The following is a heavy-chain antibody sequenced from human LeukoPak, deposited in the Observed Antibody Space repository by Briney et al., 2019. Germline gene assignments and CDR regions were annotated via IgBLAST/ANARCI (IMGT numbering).Heavy chain of an antibody. Sequence: PSETLSLTCTVSGGSISSYYWSWIRQPPGKGLEWIGYIYYSGSTNYNPSLKSRVTISVDTSKNQFSLKLSFVTDADTAVYYCARLRRYCSGGSCYYFDYWGQGTLVTVSS. D-gene: IGHD2-15*01. J-gene: IGHJ4*02. CDR3: ARLRRYCSGGSCYYFDY. V-gene: IGHV4-59*08. CDR1: GGSISSYY. CDR2: IYYSGST.